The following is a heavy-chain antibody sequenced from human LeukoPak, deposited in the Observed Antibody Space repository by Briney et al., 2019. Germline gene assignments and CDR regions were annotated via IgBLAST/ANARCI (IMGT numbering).Heavy chain of an antibody. CDR3: AILGYCSGGSCYSGY. Sequence: ASVKVSCKASGYTFTGYYMHWVRQAPGQGLEWMGWINPNSGGTNYAQKFQGRVTMTRDTSTSTAYMELSRLRSDDTAVYYCAILGYCSGGSCYSGYWGQGTLVTVSS. CDR1: GYTFTGYY. D-gene: IGHD2-15*01. CDR2: INPNSGGT. J-gene: IGHJ4*02. V-gene: IGHV1-2*02.